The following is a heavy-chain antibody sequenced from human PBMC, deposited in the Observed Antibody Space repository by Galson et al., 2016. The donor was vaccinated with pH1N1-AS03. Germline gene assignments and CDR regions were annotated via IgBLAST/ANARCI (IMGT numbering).Heavy chain of an antibody. CDR3: ARGSTDYSVSSGHYWRLGASMDY. J-gene: IGHJ4*02. V-gene: IGHV4-34*01. D-gene: IGHD3-22*01. Sequence: SETLSLTCPVYGGAFSGYLWTWIRQAPGKGLEWIGEMKDSGTTNYNPSLKSRVVISLDTSKRQFSLNLTSMTAADTAVYYCARGSTDYSVSSGHYWRLGASMDYWGQGILVTVSS. CDR2: MKDSGTT. CDR1: GGAFSGYL.